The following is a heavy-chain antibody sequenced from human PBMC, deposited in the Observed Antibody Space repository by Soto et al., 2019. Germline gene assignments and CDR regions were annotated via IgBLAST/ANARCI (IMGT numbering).Heavy chain of an antibody. CDR3: AAGSLELPRWFDP. CDR1: GFTFTSSA. J-gene: IGHJ5*02. CDR2: IVVGSGNT. Sequence: SVKVSCKASGFTFTSSAVQWVRQARGQRLEWIGWIVVGSGNTNYAQKFQERVTITRGMSTSTAYMELSSLRSEDKAVYYCAAGSLELPRWFDPWGQGPLATVSS. D-gene: IGHD1-7*01. V-gene: IGHV1-58*01.